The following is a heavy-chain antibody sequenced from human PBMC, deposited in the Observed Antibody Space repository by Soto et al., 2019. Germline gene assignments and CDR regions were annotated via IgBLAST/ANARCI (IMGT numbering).Heavy chain of an antibody. CDR3: ARDQSHYFDY. V-gene: IGHV3-33*01. CDR1: GFTFSTYV. CDR2: IWYDGSNK. J-gene: IGHJ4*02. Sequence: GGSLRLSCAASGFTFSTYVMHWVRQAPGKGLEWVAVIWYDGSNKYYADSVKGRFTVSRDQSKNTLYLQMNSLRVEDSAVYFCARDQSHYFDYWGPGTLVTVSS.